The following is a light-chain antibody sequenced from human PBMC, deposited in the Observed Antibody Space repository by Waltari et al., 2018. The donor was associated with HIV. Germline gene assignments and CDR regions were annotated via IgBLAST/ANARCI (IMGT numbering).Light chain of an antibody. Sequence: SYVLTQPSSVSLAPGKTVTITCGGDNLGGKSVHWYQQKPGQAPLLVISDDFDRPSGFPERFSGSKSETTATLTISGVEAGDEADYYCQVWDITSDRVVFGGGTHLTVL. CDR2: DDF. CDR3: QVWDITSDRVV. J-gene: IGLJ2*01. CDR1: NLGGKS. V-gene: IGLV3-21*04.